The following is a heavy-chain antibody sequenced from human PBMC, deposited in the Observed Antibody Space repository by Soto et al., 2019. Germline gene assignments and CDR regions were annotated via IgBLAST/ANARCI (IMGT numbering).Heavy chain of an antibody. V-gene: IGHV1-2*02. CDR2: INPSSDAT. J-gene: IGHJ4*02. CDR3: VRGLRWRDLDY. CDR1: GYTFIDYF. Sequence: ASVKVSCRASGYTFIDYFIHWVRQAPGQGLEWMGLINPSSDATYYSQKFRGRVTIARYTSIFTASIELSRLRSVDNPVYYCVRGLRWRDLDYSGQGTPVTVSS. D-gene: IGHD2-15*01.